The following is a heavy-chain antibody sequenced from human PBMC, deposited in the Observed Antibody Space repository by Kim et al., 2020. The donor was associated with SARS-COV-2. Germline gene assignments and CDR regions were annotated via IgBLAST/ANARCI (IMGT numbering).Heavy chain of an antibody. CDR3: ARGQTYSSRWYIGFYYYY. D-gene: IGHD6-13*01. CDR2: IYSGGST. J-gene: IGHJ6*03. CDR1: GFTVSSNY. V-gene: IGHV3-66*01. Sequence: GGSLRLSCAASGFTVSSNYMSWVRQAPGKGLEWVSVIYSGGSTYYSDSVKGRFTISRDNSKNTLYLQMNSLRAADKAAYYCARGQTYSSRWYIGFYYYY.